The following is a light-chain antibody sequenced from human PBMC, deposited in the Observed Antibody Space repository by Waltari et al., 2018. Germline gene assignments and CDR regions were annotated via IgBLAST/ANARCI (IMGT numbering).Light chain of an antibody. Sequence: DIQMTQSPSTLSASVGDRVTITCRASQRISSWLAWYQQKPGKAPKLLIYKASSLESGVPSRFSGSGSGTEFTLTISSLQPDDFATYYCQQYNSDWTFGQGTKVEIK. CDR2: KAS. CDR1: QRISSW. CDR3: QQYNSDWT. V-gene: IGKV1-5*03. J-gene: IGKJ1*01.